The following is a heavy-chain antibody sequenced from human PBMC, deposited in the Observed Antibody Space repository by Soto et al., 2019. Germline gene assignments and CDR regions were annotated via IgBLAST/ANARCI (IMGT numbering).Heavy chain of an antibody. V-gene: IGHV3-9*01. D-gene: IGHD2-15*01. CDR2: ITWNSGRM. Sequence: LRLSCAVSGFTFEDYAMHWVRQAPGKGLEWVSGITWNSGRMAYADSVKGRFTISRDNAKNSLYLQMNSLRAEDTALYYCAKDMGYCTGGSCYRTYYYYGLDVWGQGTTVTVYS. CDR3: AKDMGYCTGGSCYRTYYYYGLDV. CDR1: GFTFEDYA. J-gene: IGHJ6*02.